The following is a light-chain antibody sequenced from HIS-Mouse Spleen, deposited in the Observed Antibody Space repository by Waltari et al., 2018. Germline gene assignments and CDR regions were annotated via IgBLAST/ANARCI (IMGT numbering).Light chain of an antibody. CDR1: ALPKQY. Sequence: SYELTQPPSASVSPGQTARITCPGDALPKQYAYLYQQKSRQSPVLVIYEDSKRPPGVPERFSGSSSGTMATLTISGAQVEDEADYYCYSTDSSGNHRVFGGGTKLTVL. J-gene: IGLJ2*01. CDR3: YSTDSSGNHRV. V-gene: IGLV3-10*01. CDR2: EDS.